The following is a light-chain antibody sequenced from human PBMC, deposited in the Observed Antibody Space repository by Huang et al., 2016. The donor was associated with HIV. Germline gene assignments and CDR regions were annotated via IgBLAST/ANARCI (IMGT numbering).Light chain of an antibody. CDR2: WAT. CDR3: LQYYSVPQT. CDR1: QSVLYSLSKKNY. Sequence: DIVMTQSPDSLAVSPGERATINCKSSQSVLYSLSKKNYLALFQQKPGRPPKLLISWATTRESGVPDRFSGSGSGTDFTLTINNLQAEDVAVYFCLQYYSVPQTFGHGTKVEI. J-gene: IGKJ1*01. V-gene: IGKV4-1*01.